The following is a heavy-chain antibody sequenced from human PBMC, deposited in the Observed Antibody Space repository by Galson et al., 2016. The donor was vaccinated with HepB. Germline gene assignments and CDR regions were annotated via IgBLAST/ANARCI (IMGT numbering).Heavy chain of an antibody. J-gene: IGHJ3*02. V-gene: IGHV3-11*06. CDR1: GFNFSVYY. CDR3: ARDWGYYDDSRGYQAFDI. Sequence: SLRLSCAASGFNFSVYYLSWIRQAPGKGLEWVSDITGGSYTNYADSVKGRFTISRDNAKTSLYLQMNSLRVEDTAVYYCARDWGYYDDSRGYQAFDIWGRGTMVTVSS. D-gene: IGHD3-22*01. CDR2: ITGGSYT.